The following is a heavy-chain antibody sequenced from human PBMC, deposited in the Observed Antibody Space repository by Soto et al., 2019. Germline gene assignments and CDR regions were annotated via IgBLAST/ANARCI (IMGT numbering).Heavy chain of an antibody. J-gene: IGHJ4*02. CDR2: INWSSGRK. V-gene: IGHV3-9*01. CDR3: AKDMRRSTDQRYFIFDF. CDR1: GFSFDDYG. D-gene: IGHD3-9*01. Sequence: EVQLVESGGGLVQPGRSLRLSCAASGFSFDDYGMHWVRQAPGKGLEWVSGINWSSGRKGYADSVKGRFTVSRDNAKNSLYLQMNSLRPEDTALYYCAKDMRRSTDQRYFIFDFWGQGTLVAVSS.